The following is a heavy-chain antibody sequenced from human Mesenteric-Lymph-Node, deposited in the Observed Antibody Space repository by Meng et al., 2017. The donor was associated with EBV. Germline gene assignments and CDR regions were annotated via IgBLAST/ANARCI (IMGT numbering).Heavy chain of an antibody. CDR2: INHSGST. CDR3: ARPRIRYGSGSYYY. J-gene: IGHJ4*02. V-gene: IGHV4-34*02. D-gene: IGHD3-10*01. Sequence: QVQLKQWGAGLLKPSETLSLTCAVHGGSFSDYFWTWIRQAPGKGLEWVGEINHSGSTKYNPSLKSRVTISVDTSKNQISLNLNSVTAADTAVYYRARPRIRYGSGSYYYWGQGTLVTVSS. CDR1: GGSFSDYF.